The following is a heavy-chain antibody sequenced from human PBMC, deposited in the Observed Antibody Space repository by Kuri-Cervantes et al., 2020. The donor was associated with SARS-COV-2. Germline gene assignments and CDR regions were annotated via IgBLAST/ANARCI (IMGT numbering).Heavy chain of an antibody. D-gene: IGHD6-13*01. J-gene: IGHJ1*01. CDR3: ATIAAAGEYFQH. CDR2: ISGSGGST. CDR1: GFTFSSYA. Sequence: GESLKISCAASGFTFSSYAMSWVRQAPGEGLEWVSAISGSGGSTYYADSVKGRFTISRENSKNTLYLQMNSLRAEDTAVYYCATIAAAGEYFQHWGQGTLVTVSS. V-gene: IGHV3-23*01.